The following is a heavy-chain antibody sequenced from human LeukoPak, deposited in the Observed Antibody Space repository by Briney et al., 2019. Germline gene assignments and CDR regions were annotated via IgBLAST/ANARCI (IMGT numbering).Heavy chain of an antibody. CDR1: GFTFSTYG. D-gene: IGHD6-13*01. V-gene: IGHV3-30*02. Sequence: PGGSLRLSCAASGFTFSTYGMHWVRQAPGKGLEWVSSIWYDGSNTYYIDSVKGRFTISRGNSKKALSLQMNNLRAEDTGVYYCAKDSTSYGIAAVGSLFWFDPWGQGTLVTVSS. J-gene: IGHJ5*02. CDR2: IWYDGSNT. CDR3: AKDSTSYGIAAVGSLFWFDP.